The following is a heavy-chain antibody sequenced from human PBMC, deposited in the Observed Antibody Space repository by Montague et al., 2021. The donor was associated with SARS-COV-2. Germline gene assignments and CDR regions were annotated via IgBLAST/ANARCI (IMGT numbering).Heavy chain of an antibody. D-gene: IGHD1-1*01. CDR1: GDSVSSHSAT. J-gene: IGHJ6*02. CDR2: TYYRSKWYN. CDR3: TSGREGNYNVMDV. Sequence: CAISGDSVSSHSATWNWVRQSPSRGLELLGRTYYRSKWYNDYAVXXRCRVTINPDTSKNQFSLQLNSVTPEDTAIYYCTSGREGNYNVMDVWGQGTTVAVPS. V-gene: IGHV6-1*01.